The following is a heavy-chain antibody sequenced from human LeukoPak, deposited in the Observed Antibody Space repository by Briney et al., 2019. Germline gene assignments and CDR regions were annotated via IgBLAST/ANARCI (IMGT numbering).Heavy chain of an antibody. CDR1: GYTFTSYD. CDR2: IIPIFGTA. CDR3: ASGRSGSYYYYYYMDV. Sequence: SVKVSCKASGYTFTSYDISWVRQAPGQGLEWMGGIIPIFGTANYAQKFQGRVTITADESTSTAYMELSSLRSEDTAVYYCASGRSGSYYYYYYMDVWGKGTTVTVSS. D-gene: IGHD1-26*01. J-gene: IGHJ6*03. V-gene: IGHV1-69*13.